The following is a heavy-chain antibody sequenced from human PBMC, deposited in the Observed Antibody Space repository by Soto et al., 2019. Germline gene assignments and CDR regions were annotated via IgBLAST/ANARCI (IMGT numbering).Heavy chain of an antibody. J-gene: IGHJ3*02. CDR2: IYYSGST. D-gene: IGHD3-16*02. CDR3: ARGFLWLGGVIPGAFDI. CDR1: GGSISSGGYY. V-gene: IGHV4-31*03. Sequence: SETLSLTCTVSGGSISSGGYYWSWIRQHPGKGLEWIGYIYYSGSTYYNPSLKSRVTISVDTSKNQFSLKLSSVTAADTAVYYCARGFLWLGGVIPGAFDIWGQGTMVTVSS.